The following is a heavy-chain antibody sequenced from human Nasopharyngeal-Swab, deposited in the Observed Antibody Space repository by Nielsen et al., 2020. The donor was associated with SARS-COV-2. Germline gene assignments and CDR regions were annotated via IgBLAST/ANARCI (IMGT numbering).Heavy chain of an antibody. CDR2: ISAYNGNT. D-gene: IGHD4-17*01. J-gene: IGHJ4*02. Sequence: ASVKVSCKASGYPFTSYGISWVRQAPGQGLEWMGWISAYNGNTNYAQKLQGRVTMTTDTYTRTAYMELRSLRSDDTDVYYCARDDYYGDYRAYWGQGTLVTVSS. CDR3: ARDDYYGDYRAY. CDR1: GYPFTSYG. V-gene: IGHV1-18*01.